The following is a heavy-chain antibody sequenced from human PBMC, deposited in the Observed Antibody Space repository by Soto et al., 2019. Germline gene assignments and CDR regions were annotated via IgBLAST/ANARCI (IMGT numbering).Heavy chain of an antibody. V-gene: IGHV3-30-3*01. CDR1: GFTFSSYA. D-gene: IGHD3-9*01. CDR2: ISYDGSNK. CDR3: ARGSDILTGSYDYYGMDV. Sequence: TGGSLRLSCAASGFTFSSYAMHWVRQAPGKGLEWVAVISYDGSNKYYADSVKGRFTISRDNSKNTLYLQMNSPRAEDTAVYYCARGSDILTGSYDYYGMDVWGQGTTVTVSS. J-gene: IGHJ6*02.